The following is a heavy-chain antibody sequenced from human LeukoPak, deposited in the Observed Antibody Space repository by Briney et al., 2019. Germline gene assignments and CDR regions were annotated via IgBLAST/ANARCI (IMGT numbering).Heavy chain of an antibody. V-gene: IGHV1-69*04. Sequence: SVKVSCKASGGTFSSYAISWVRQAPGQGLEWMGRIIPILGIANYAQKSQGRVTITADKSTSTAYMELSSLRSEDTAVYYCARSSSGWYLIDYWGQGTLVTVSS. J-gene: IGHJ4*02. CDR3: ARSSSGWYLIDY. CDR2: IIPILGIA. CDR1: GGTFSSYA. D-gene: IGHD6-19*01.